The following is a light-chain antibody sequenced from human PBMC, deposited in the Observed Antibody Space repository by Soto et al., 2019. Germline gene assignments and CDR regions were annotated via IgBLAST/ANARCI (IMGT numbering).Light chain of an antibody. Sequence: IVLTQSQGTLSLSPGESATLSCRASQSVSSNYLAWYQQKPGQAPRLLIYGASSRATGIPDRFSGSGSGTDFTLTIRRLEPEDLAVYYCQQYGSAYPWTCGQGTK. CDR1: QSVSSNY. V-gene: IGKV3-20*01. CDR3: QQYGSAYPWT. J-gene: IGKJ1*01. CDR2: GAS.